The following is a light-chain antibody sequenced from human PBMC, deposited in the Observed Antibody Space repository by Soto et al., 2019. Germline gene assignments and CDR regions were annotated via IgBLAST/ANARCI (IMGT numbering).Light chain of an antibody. J-gene: IGLJ3*02. Sequence: QSALTQPRSVSGSPGRSVTISCTGTTGDVGAYNFVSWYQLHPGKAPKLMIYDASKRPSGVPDRFSASKSGNTASLTISGLQAEDEADYYCCSYAGSFTWVFGGGTQLTVL. CDR3: CSYAGSFTWV. CDR2: DAS. CDR1: TGDVGAYNF. V-gene: IGLV2-11*01.